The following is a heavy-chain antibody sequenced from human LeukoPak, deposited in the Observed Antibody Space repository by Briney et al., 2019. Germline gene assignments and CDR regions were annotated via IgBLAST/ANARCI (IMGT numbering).Heavy chain of an antibody. CDR2: INHRGST. V-gene: IGHV4-34*01. CDR3: ARPWYSSSWFSDAFDI. CDR1: GGSFSGYY. Sequence: SETLSLTCAVYGGSFSGYYWSWIRQPPGKGLEWIGEINHRGSTNYNPSLKSRVTISVDTSKNQFSLKLSSVTAADTAVYYCARPWYSSSWFSDAFDIWGQGTMVTVSS. D-gene: IGHD6-13*01. J-gene: IGHJ3*02.